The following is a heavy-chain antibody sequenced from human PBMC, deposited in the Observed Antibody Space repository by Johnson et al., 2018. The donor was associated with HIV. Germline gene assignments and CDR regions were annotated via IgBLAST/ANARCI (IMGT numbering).Heavy chain of an antibody. J-gene: IGHJ3*02. Sequence: VLLVESGGGLVQSGGSLRLACVASGFIVGTKYMSWVRQAPGKGLEWVSIIYSRDTTYYADSVKGRFTISRDNAKNSLYLQMNSLRAEDTAVYYCARVRPYNWNDVHAFDIWGQGTMVTVSS. V-gene: IGHV3-66*01. CDR2: IYSRDTT. CDR1: GFIVGTKY. D-gene: IGHD1-20*01. CDR3: ARVRPYNWNDVHAFDI.